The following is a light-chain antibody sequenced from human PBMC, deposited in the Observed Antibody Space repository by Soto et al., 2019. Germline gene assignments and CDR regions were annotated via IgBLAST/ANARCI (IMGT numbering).Light chain of an antibody. CDR3: QQYDQWWT. Sequence: IVMPQSPETLSLSPGEGATFCVRASQSINTKIAWYQLKPGQAPRLLIYDASIRATGIPARFSGSGSGTEFSLTIYSLQSEDFGVYFCQQYDQWWTFGQGTRLEIK. CDR1: QSINTK. CDR2: DAS. V-gene: IGKV3-15*01. J-gene: IGKJ5*01.